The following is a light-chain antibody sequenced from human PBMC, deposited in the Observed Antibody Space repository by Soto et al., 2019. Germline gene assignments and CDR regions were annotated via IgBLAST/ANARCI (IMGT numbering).Light chain of an antibody. Sequence: EVVMTQSPTTLSVSPGERATLSCRASQSVSSNLAWYQQKPGQAPRLLIYGASTRATGIPARFSGSGSGTEFTLSISSLQSEDFAVYYCQQYNNWPPITFGQGTRLENK. V-gene: IGKV3D-15*01. CDR2: GAS. CDR1: QSVSSN. J-gene: IGKJ5*01. CDR3: QQYNNWPPIT.